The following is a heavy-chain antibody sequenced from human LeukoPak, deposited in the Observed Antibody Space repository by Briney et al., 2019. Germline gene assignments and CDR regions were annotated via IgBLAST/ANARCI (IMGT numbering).Heavy chain of an antibody. J-gene: IGHJ4*02. CDR2: INPNSGGT. Sequence: ASAKVSCKASGYTFTGYYMHWVRQAPGQGLEWMGWINPNSGGTNYAQKFQGRVTMTRDTSISTAYMELSRLRSDDTAVYYCARDNSSGWGYFDYWGQGTLVTVSS. D-gene: IGHD6-19*01. V-gene: IGHV1-2*02. CDR1: GYTFTGYY. CDR3: ARDNSSGWGYFDY.